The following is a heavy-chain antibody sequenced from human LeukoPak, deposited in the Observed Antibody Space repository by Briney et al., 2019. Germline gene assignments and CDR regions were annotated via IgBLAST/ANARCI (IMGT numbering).Heavy chain of an antibody. V-gene: IGHV3-30-3*01. CDR2: ISYDGGKT. J-gene: IGHJ4*02. Sequence: PGGSLRLSCAASGFIFGGYAMHWVRQAPGKGLQWLAVISYDGGKTYYADSVEGRFTISRDNSKSTVYLEINSLRSEDTAIYYCARGFNDFWSGSQLEYWGQGTLDTVSS. CDR3: ARGFNDFWSGSQLEY. CDR1: GFIFGGYA. D-gene: IGHD3-3*01.